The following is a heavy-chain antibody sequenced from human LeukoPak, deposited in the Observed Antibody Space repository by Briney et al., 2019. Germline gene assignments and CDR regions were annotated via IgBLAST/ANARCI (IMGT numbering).Heavy chain of an antibody. CDR3: ARVGGHYYYYGMDV. CDR1: GFTFSSYS. V-gene: IGHV3-21*01. Sequence: GGSLRLSCAASGFTFSSYSMNWVRQAPGKGLEWVSSISSSSSYIYYADSVKGRFTISRDNAKNSLHLQMNSLRAEDTAVYYCARVGGHYYYYGMDVWGQGTTVTVSS. D-gene: IGHD2-15*01. CDR2: ISSSSSYI. J-gene: IGHJ6*02.